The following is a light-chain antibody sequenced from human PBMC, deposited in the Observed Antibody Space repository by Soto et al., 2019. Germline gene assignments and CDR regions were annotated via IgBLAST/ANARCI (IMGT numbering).Light chain of an antibody. CDR1: QSVSSY. CDR2: DAS. CDR3: RQRSNSWT. J-gene: IGKJ1*01. Sequence: EIVLTQSPATLSLSPGERATLSCRASQSVSSYLAWYQQKPGQAPRLLIYDASNRATGIPARFSGSGSATDFTLTIRSLEPEDFAVYYCRQRSNSWTFGQGTKVEIK. V-gene: IGKV3-11*01.